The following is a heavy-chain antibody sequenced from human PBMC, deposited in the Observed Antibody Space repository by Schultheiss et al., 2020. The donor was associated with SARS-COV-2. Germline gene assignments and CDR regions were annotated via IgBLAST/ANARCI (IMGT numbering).Heavy chain of an antibody. Sequence: SQTLSLTCTVSGGSISSGGYYWSWIRQHPGKGLEWIGSIYHSGSTYYNPSLKSRVTISVDTSKNQFSLKLSSVTAADTAVYYCARSRLLTQGRNWFDPWGQGTLVTVSS. CDR3: ARSRLLTQGRNWFDP. V-gene: IGHV4-39*07. CDR1: GGSISSGGYY. D-gene: IGHD2-21*01. CDR2: IYHSGST. J-gene: IGHJ5*02.